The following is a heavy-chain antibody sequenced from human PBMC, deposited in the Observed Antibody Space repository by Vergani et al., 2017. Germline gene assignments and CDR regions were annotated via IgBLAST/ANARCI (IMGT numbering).Heavy chain of an antibody. V-gene: IGHV4-39*01. Sequence: QMPLQESGPGLVKASETLSLTCTVSGDSIISRSYYWGWIRQPPGKGLEWIGSIYNSGNGDSSSSLKSRVTISADTSTNQFSLRLTSVTAADTAVYYCASGKYYSDSTSHFRGRYFDVWGRGTLVTVPS. CDR3: ASGKYYSDSTSHFRGRYFDV. D-gene: IGHD3-16*01. CDR2: IYNSGNG. CDR1: GDSIISRSYY. J-gene: IGHJ2*01.